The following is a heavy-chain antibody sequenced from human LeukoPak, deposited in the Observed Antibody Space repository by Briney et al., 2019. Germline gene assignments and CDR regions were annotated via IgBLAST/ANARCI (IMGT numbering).Heavy chain of an antibody. CDR3: ARDFEVPAAAPDYYYDYYMDV. D-gene: IGHD2-2*01. CDR2: ISSGSTTI. Sequence: GGSLRLSCAASGFTFSDYTMNWVRQAPGKGLEWVSYISSGSTTIYYADSVKGRFTISRDNVENSLYLQMNSLRVEDTAVYYCARDFEVPAAAPDYYYDYYMDVWGKGTTVTVSS. CDR1: GFTFSDYT. V-gene: IGHV3-48*04. J-gene: IGHJ6*03.